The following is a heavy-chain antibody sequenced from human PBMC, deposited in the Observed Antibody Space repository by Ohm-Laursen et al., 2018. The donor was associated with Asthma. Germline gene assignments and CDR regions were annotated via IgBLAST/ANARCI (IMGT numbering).Heavy chain of an antibody. CDR2: FNPNDGAT. CDR3: ARGLGSSWLIDY. V-gene: IGHV1-2*06. D-gene: IGHD6-13*01. Sequence: GASVKVSCKASGYTFTSYGISWVRQAPGQGLEWMGRFNPNDGATSFAQKFQGRVTLTWDTSISTAYMELSRLRSDDTAVYYCARGLGSSWLIDYWGQGTLVTVSS. J-gene: IGHJ4*02. CDR1: GYTFTSYG.